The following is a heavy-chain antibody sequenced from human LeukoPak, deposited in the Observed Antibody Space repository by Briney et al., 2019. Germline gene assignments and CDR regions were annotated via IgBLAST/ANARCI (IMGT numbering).Heavy chain of an antibody. CDR3: ARAGTMVRGVIITPPYGMDV. J-gene: IGHJ6*04. D-gene: IGHD3-10*01. V-gene: IGHV3-21*01. CDR1: GFTFSSYS. Sequence: GGSLRLPCAASGFTFSSYSMNWVRQAPGKGLEWVSSISSSSSYIYYADSVKGRFTISRDNAKNSLYLQMNSLRAEDTAVYYCARAGTMVRGVIITPPYGMDVWGKGTTVTVSS. CDR2: ISSSSSYI.